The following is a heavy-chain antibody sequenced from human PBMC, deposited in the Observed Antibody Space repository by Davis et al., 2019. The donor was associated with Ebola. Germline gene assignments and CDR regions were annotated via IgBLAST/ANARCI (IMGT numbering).Heavy chain of an antibody. CDR1: GFTFSSYW. CDR2: INSDGSST. J-gene: IGHJ6*02. CDR3: ARGHSSSWYAYYYGMDV. Sequence: HTGGSLRLSCAASGFTFSSYWMHWVRQAPGKGLVWVSRINSDGSSTSYADSVKGRFTISRDNAKNTLYLQMNSLRAEDTAVYCCARGHSSSWYAYYYGMDVWGQGTTVTVSS. D-gene: IGHD6-13*01. V-gene: IGHV3-74*01.